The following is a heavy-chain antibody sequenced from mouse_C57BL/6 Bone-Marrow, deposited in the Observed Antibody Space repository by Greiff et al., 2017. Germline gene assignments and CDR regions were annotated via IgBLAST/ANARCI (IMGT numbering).Heavy chain of an antibody. V-gene: IGHV1-85*01. D-gene: IGHD1-1*01. Sequence: QVQLQQSGPELVKPGASVKLSCKASGYTFTSYDINWVKQRPGQGLEWIGWIYPRDGSTKYTEKFKGRATLTVATSSITAYMELHSLTSEDSAVYFCAIVYGSSYWYFDVWGTGTTVTVSS. J-gene: IGHJ1*03. CDR1: GYTFTSYD. CDR3: AIVYGSSYWYFDV. CDR2: IYPRDGST.